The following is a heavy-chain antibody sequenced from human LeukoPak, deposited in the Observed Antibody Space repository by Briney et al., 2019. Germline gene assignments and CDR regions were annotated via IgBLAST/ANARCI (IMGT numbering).Heavy chain of an antibody. V-gene: IGHV1-8*01. D-gene: IGHD3-10*01. CDR1: GYTFTSYD. CDR2: MNPNSGNT. Sequence: ASVKVSCKASGYTFTSYDINWVRQATGQGLEWMGWMNPNSGNTGYAQKFQGRVTITRNTSISTAYMELSSLRSEDTAVYYCARVYYYGSGSYYNYWGQGTLVTVSS. CDR3: ARVYYYGSGSYYNY. J-gene: IGHJ4*02.